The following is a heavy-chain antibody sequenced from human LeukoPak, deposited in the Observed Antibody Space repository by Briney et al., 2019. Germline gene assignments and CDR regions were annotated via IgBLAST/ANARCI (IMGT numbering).Heavy chain of an antibody. D-gene: IGHD3-10*01. CDR3: ARLRGAGSWYFDL. CDR1: GGSISSSSYY. J-gene: IGHJ2*01. Sequence: SETLSLTCTVSGGSISSSSYYWGWIRQPPVKGLEWIGSIFYSGSTYYNPSLKSRVTISVDTSKNQFSLKLTSVTAADTAVYYCARLRGAGSWYFDLWGRGTLVTVSS. CDR2: IFYSGST. V-gene: IGHV4-39*07.